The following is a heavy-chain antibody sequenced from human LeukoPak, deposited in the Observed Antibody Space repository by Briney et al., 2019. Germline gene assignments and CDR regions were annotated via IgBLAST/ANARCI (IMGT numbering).Heavy chain of an antibody. CDR3: ARQGAAGKYYYYYMDV. CDR2: IYPDDSNT. Sequence: GESLKSSCKGSGYSFTSYWIGWVRQMPGQGLEWMGIIYPDDSNTIYGPSFQGQVTISADKSINTAYLEWSSLKASDTAIYYCARQGAAGKYYYYYMDVWGKGTTVTVSS. J-gene: IGHJ6*03. V-gene: IGHV5-51*01. D-gene: IGHD6-13*01. CDR1: GYSFTSYW.